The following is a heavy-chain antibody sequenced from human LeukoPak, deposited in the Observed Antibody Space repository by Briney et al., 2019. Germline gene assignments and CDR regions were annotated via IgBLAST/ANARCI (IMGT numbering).Heavy chain of an antibody. D-gene: IGHD3-10*01. CDR2: IYSGGST. J-gene: IGHJ4*02. Sequence: GGSLRLSCAASGFTFSSNYMSWVRQAPGKGLEWVSVIYSGGSTYYADSVKGRFTISRDNSKNTLYLQMNSLRAEDTAVYYCARVKPHLWFGEYFDYWGQGTLVTVSS. CDR1: GFTFSSNY. CDR3: ARVKPHLWFGEYFDY. V-gene: IGHV3-53*01.